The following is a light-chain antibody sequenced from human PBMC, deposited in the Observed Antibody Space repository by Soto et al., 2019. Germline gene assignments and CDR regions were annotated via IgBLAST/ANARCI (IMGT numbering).Light chain of an antibody. CDR2: DAS. J-gene: IGKJ1*01. CDR3: QQYSRHWT. V-gene: IGKV1-5*01. CDR1: HDITRW. Sequence: DITLTQSHATLSASPLARGNLXRRASHDITRWMAWYQQKPGKPPKLLIYDASSLESGVPSWFSGSGSGTEFILTISGLQPDDFASYYCQQYSRHWTLGQGTKVDI.